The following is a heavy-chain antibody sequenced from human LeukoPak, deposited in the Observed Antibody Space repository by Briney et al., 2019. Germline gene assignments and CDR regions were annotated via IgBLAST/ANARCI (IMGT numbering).Heavy chain of an antibody. CDR1: GGSISNYY. Sequence: SETLSLTCTVSGGSISNYYWSWIRQPPGKGLEWIGYIYYSGTTNYNPSLKSRVTISVDTSKNQFSLKLNSVTAADTAVYYCAREPLVMTGTADDTDAFDIWGQGTMVAVSS. CDR3: AREPLVMTGTADDTDAFDI. V-gene: IGHV4-59*01. CDR2: IYYSGTT. J-gene: IGHJ3*02. D-gene: IGHD1-7*01.